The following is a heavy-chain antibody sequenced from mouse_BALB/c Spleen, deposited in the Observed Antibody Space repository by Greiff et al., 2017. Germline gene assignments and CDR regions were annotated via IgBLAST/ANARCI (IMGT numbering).Heavy chain of an antibody. CDR3: TPRLAHAMDY. J-gene: IGHJ4*01. CDR2: IDPENGDT. V-gene: IGHV14-4*02. CDR1: GFNIKDYY. Sequence: EVKVVESGAELVRSGASVKLSCTASGFNIKDYYMHWVKQRPEQGLEWIGWIDPENGDTEYAPKFQGKATMTADTSSNTAYLQLSSQTSEDTAVYYCTPRLAHAMDYWGQGTSVTVSS. D-gene: IGHD6-1*01.